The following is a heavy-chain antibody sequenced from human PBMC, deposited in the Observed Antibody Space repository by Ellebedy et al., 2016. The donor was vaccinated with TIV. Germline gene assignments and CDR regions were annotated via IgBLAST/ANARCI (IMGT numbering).Heavy chain of an antibody. CDR2: INHSGST. CDR1: GGSFSGYY. D-gene: IGHD6-13*01. CDR3: ARGKFAAAGIDY. Sequence: MPSETLSLTCAVYGGSFSGYYWSWIRQPPGKGLEWIGEINHSGSTNYNPSLKSRVNVSVDTSKNQFSLKLSSVTAADTAVYYCARGKFAAAGIDYWGQGTLVTVSS. V-gene: IGHV4-34*09. J-gene: IGHJ4*02.